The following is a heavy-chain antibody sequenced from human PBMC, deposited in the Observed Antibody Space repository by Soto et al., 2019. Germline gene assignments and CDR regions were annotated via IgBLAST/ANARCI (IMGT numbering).Heavy chain of an antibody. V-gene: IGHV4-39*01. CDR2: IHHTGST. CDR1: GRSISEINSY. Sequence: SETLSLTCSVSGRSISEINSYWGWIRQTPGEGLEWIGTIHHTGSTYYDPSLKSRVIISLDTSKNQFSLKLSSVTAADTALYYCARPEGGYGSGYSWFDPWGQGTRVTVSS. D-gene: IGHD5-12*01. CDR3: ARPEGGYGSGYSWFDP. J-gene: IGHJ5*02.